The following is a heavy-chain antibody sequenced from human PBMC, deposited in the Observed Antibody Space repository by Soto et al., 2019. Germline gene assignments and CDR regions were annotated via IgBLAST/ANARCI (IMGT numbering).Heavy chain of an antibody. Sequence: SETLSLTCTVSGGSISSSSYYWGWIRQPPGKGLEWIGSIYYSGSTYYNPALKSRVTISVDTSKNQFSLKLSSVTAADTAVYYCARQYLSRVPAAIFGFAYYYYYMDVWGKGTTVTVSS. CDR3: ARQYLSRVPAAIFGFAYYYYYMDV. CDR2: IYYSGST. D-gene: IGHD2-2*01. J-gene: IGHJ6*03. CDR1: GGSISSSSYY. V-gene: IGHV4-39*01.